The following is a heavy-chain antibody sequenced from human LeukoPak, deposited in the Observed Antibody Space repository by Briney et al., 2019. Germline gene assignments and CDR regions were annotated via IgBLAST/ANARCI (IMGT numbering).Heavy chain of an antibody. D-gene: IGHD3-10*01. J-gene: IGHJ6*03. Sequence: KPSETLSLTCTVSGGSISSSSYYWGWIRQPPGKGLEWIGYIYYRGSTYYNPSLKSRVTISIDTSKNQFSLRLSSVTAADTAVYYCARVRYGSGSLYYYYYYMDVWGKGTTVTISS. CDR3: ARVRYGSGSLYYYYYYMDV. CDR1: GGSISSSSYY. CDR2: IYYRGST. V-gene: IGHV4-39*01.